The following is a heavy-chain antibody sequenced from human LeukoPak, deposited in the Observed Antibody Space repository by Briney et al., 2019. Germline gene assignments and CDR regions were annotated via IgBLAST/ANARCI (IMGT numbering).Heavy chain of an antibody. D-gene: IGHD2-15*01. CDR2: INPNSGGT. V-gene: IGHV1-2*02. Sequence: ASVKVSCKASGYTFTVYYMHWVRQAPGQGLEWMGWINPNSGGTNYAQKFQGRVTMTRDTSISTAYMELSRLRSDDTAVYYCARDRHIVVVVAASNWFDPWGQGTLVTVSS. J-gene: IGHJ5*02. CDR1: GYTFTVYY. CDR3: ARDRHIVVVVAASNWFDP.